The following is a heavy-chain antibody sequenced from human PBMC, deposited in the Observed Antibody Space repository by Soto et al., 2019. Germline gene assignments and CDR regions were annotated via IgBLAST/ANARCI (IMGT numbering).Heavy chain of an antibody. CDR3: ARLESEDYDILTGYYFDY. D-gene: IGHD3-9*01. CDR2: ISSSSSTI. CDR1: GFTFSSYS. Sequence: ESGGGLVQPGGSLRLSCAASGFTFSSYSMNWVRQAPGKGLEWVSYISSSSSTIYYADSVKGRFTISRDNAKNSLYLQMNSLRDEDTAVYYCARLESEDYDILTGYYFDYWGQGTLVTVSS. V-gene: IGHV3-48*02. J-gene: IGHJ4*02.